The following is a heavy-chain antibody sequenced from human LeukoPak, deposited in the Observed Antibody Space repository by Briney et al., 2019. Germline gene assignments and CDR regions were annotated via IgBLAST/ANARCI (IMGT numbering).Heavy chain of an antibody. V-gene: IGHV3-30-3*01. Sequence: GGSLRLSCAASGFTFSNYAMHWVRQAPGKGLEWVALISYDGSNKYYADSVEGRFTISRDNSKNTLYLQMNSLRSEDTAVYYCARDFHWWNHFDYWGQGTLVTVSS. J-gene: IGHJ4*02. CDR2: ISYDGSNK. CDR3: ARDFHWWNHFDY. D-gene: IGHD2-8*02. CDR1: GFTFSNYA.